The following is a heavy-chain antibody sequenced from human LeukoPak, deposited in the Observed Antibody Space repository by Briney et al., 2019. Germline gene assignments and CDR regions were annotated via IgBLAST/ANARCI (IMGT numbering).Heavy chain of an antibody. D-gene: IGHD4-23*01. V-gene: IGHV3-21*01. CDR1: GFTFSSYA. CDR2: ISGSSKHV. Sequence: GGSLRLSCAASGFTFSSYAMSWVRQAPGKGLEWVSSISGSSKHVYYGDLVKGRFTISRDNARNSLYLQMNSLRAEDTAVYYCARNYYGGNDDAFDIWGQGTMVTVSS. CDR3: ARNYYGGNDDAFDI. J-gene: IGHJ3*02.